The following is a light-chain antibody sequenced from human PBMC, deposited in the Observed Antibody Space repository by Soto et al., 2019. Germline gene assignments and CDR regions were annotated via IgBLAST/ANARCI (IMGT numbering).Light chain of an antibody. CDR1: ISNMGTNT. V-gene: IGLV1-44*01. J-gene: IGLJ1*01. CDR2: VND. CDR3: VAWDDNLDAHV. Sequence: QSVLTQPPSASWNPGQRVTISCFGGISNMGTNTVGWYQQLPGAAPKFLIYVNDKLPSGVPDRLSGSNSGTSASLTISVLQSEDEADYYCVAWDDNLDAHVFGSGKKVTV.